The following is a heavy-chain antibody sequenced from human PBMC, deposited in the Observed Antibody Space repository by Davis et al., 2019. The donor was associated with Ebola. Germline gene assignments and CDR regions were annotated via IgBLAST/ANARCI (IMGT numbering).Heavy chain of an antibody. CDR1: GESFSAFY. V-gene: IGHV3-7*01. CDR2: IKQDGSEK. CDR3: ARRIDY. J-gene: IGHJ4*02. Sequence: GGSLRLSCAVYGESFSAFYWSWIRQPPGKGLEWVANIKQDGSEKYYVDSVKGRFTISRDNAKNSLYLQMNSLRAEDTAVYYCARRIDYWGQGTLVTVSS.